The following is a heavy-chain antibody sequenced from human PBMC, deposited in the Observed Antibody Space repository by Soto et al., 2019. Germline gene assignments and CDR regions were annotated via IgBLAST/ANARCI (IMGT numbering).Heavy chain of an antibody. D-gene: IGHD3-22*01. CDR2: INPYSGVT. CDR3: ASPKGSSGYNWYFDL. CDR1: GYTFTDYF. V-gene: IGHV1-2*02. Sequence: QEQLVQSGAEVKKPGASVKVSCKASGYTFTDYFIHWVRQAPGQGLEWMGWINPYSGVTDYGQNFQGRVTMTRDTSISTAYLELNRLRSDDTAVYYCASPKGSSGYNWYFDLWGRGTLVTVSS. J-gene: IGHJ2*01.